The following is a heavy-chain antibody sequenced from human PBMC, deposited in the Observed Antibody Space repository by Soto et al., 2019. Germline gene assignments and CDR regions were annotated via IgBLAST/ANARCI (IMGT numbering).Heavy chain of an antibody. Sequence: PGGSLRLSCAASGFTFSSYEMNWVRQAPGKGLEWVSYISSSGSTIYYADSVKDRFTISRDNAKNSLYLQMNSLRAEDTAVYYCARVPHSSSWYARPHFDYWGQGTLVTVS. V-gene: IGHV3-48*03. J-gene: IGHJ4*02. D-gene: IGHD6-13*01. CDR2: ISSSGSTI. CDR1: GFTFSSYE. CDR3: ARVPHSSSWYARPHFDY.